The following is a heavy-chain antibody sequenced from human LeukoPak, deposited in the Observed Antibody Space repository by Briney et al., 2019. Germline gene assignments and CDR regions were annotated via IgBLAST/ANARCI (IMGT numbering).Heavy chain of an antibody. CDR2: ISYDGSNK. CDR3: ARSKEDCCGSFDP. J-gene: IGHJ5*02. Sequence: GGSLRLSCAASGFTFSSYDMSWVRQAPGKGLEWVAVISYDGSNKYYADSVKGRFTISRDNSKNTLYLQMNSLRAEDTAVYYCARSKEDCCGSFDPWGQGTLVTVSS. D-gene: IGHD2-15*01. V-gene: IGHV3-30*03. CDR1: GFTFSSYD.